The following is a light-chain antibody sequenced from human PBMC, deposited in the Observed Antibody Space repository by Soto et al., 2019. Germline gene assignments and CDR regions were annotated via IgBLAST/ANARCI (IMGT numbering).Light chain of an antibody. CDR1: DSDVGGYSY. Sequence: LTQPASVSGSPGQSIAISCTGTDSDVGGYSYVSWYQQYPGKAPKFIIYDVSNRPSGVSDRFSGSKSGNTASLTISGLQAEDEADYYCSSYTASNTYVFGSGTKVTVL. J-gene: IGLJ1*01. CDR2: DVS. V-gene: IGLV2-14*01. CDR3: SSYTASNTYV.